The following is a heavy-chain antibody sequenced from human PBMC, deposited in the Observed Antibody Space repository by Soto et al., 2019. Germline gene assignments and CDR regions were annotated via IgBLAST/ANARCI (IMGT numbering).Heavy chain of an antibody. CDR2: IYYSGST. CDR1: GGSISSYY. V-gene: IGHV4-59*01. Sequence: SETLSLTCTVSGGSISSYYWSWIRQPPGKGLEWIGYIYYSGSTNYNPSLKSRVTISVDTSKNQFSLKLSSVTAADTAVYYCARTTFPIYGSGSYRYYYYGMDVWGQGTTVTVSS. D-gene: IGHD3-10*01. J-gene: IGHJ6*02. CDR3: ARTTFPIYGSGSYRYYYYGMDV.